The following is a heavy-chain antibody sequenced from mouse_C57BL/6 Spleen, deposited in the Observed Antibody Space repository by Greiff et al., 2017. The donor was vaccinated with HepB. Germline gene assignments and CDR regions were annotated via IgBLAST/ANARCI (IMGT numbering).Heavy chain of an antibody. D-gene: IGHD1-1*01. CDR1: GYSITSGYY. CDR2: ISYDGSN. Sequence: EVKLQESGPGLVKPSQSLSLTCSVTGYSITSGYYWNWIRQFPGNKLEWMGYISYDGSNNYNPSLKNRISITRDTSKNQFFLKLNSVTTEDTATYYCASALSTVGYAMDYWGQGTSVTVSS. V-gene: IGHV3-6*01. CDR3: ASALSTVGYAMDY. J-gene: IGHJ4*01.